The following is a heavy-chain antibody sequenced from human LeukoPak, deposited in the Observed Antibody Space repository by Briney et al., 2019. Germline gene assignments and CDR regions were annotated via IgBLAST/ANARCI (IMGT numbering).Heavy chain of an antibody. CDR3: ARQEYCSGGSCYTWFDP. D-gene: IGHD2-15*01. CDR1: GYIINNYW. V-gene: IGHV5-51*01. Sequence: GESLKISFQCSGYIINNYWIGWVRPMPGKGLEWMWIIYPADSDIRYSPPFQGQVTISADKSISTAYLQWSSLKASDTAIYYCARQEYCSGGSCYTWFDPWGQGTLVIVSS. CDR2: IYPADSDI. J-gene: IGHJ5*02.